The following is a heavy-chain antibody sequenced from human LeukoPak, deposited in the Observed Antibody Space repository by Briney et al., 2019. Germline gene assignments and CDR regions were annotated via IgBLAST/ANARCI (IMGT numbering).Heavy chain of an antibody. CDR3: AKLSVIGAYYYYYMDV. CDR2: ISSSSSYI. Sequence: GGSLRLSCAASGFTLSTYWLHWVRQAPGKGLEWVSSISSSSSYIYYADSVKGRFTISRDNAKNSLYLQMNSLRAEDTAVYYCAKLSVIGAYYYYYMDVWGKGTTVTVSS. J-gene: IGHJ6*03. CDR1: GFTLSTYW. D-gene: IGHD7-27*01. V-gene: IGHV3-21*01.